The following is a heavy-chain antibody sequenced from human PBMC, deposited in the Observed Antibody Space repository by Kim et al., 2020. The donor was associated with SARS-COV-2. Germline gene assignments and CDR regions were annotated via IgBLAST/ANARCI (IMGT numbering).Heavy chain of an antibody. CDR1: GFSVKNNY. Sequence: GGSLRLSCAASGFSVKNNYLSWVRQAPGKGLEWVSVIYSGGSTYYTDSLKGRFTISRDISTNTVYLHMNSLRAEDTAIYYCARDLRGTAAIFGYWGQGTLVTVSS. V-gene: IGHV3-53*01. CDR2: IYSGGST. CDR3: ARDLRGTAAIFGY. J-gene: IGHJ4*02. D-gene: IGHD6-13*01.